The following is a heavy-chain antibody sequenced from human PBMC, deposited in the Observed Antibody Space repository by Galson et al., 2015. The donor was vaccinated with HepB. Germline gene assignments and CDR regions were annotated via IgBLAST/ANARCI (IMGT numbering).Heavy chain of an antibody. Sequence: SLRLSCAASGFTFSSYAMHWVRQAPGKGLEWVAVISYDGSNKYYADSVKGRFTISRDNSKNTLYLQMNSLRAEDTAVYYCARSGLRWVIVVTEIWGQGTMVTVSS. CDR3: ARSGLRWVIVVTEI. CDR1: GFTFSSYA. D-gene: IGHD3-22*01. V-gene: IGHV3-30*04. J-gene: IGHJ3*02. CDR2: ISYDGSNK.